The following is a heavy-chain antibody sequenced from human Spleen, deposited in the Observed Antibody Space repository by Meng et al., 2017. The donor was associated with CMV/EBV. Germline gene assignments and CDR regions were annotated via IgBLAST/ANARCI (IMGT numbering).Heavy chain of an antibody. CDR3: ARGDDFWSAYFDY. CDR2: ISSSSSYI. CDR1: GFTFSSYS. Sequence: GESLKISCAASGFTFSSYSMNWVRQAPGKGLEWVSSISSSSSYIYYADSVKGRFTISRDNAKNSLYLQMNSLRAEDTAIYYCARGDDFWSAYFDYWGQGTLVTVSS. J-gene: IGHJ4*02. D-gene: IGHD3-3*01. V-gene: IGHV3-21*01.